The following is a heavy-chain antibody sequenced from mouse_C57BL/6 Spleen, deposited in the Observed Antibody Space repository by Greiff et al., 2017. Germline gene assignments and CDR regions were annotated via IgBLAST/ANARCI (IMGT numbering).Heavy chain of an antibody. CDR1: GYTFTSYW. CDR3: ARYDYGGYYFDY. V-gene: IGHV1-64*01. Sequence: QVQLQQPGAELVKPGASVKLSCKASGYTFTSYWMHWVKQRPGQGLEWIGMIHPNSGSTNYNEKFKSKATLTVDKSSSTAYMQLSSLTSEDSAVYYCARYDYGGYYFDYWGQGTTLTVSS. D-gene: IGHD2-4*01. CDR2: IHPNSGST. J-gene: IGHJ2*01.